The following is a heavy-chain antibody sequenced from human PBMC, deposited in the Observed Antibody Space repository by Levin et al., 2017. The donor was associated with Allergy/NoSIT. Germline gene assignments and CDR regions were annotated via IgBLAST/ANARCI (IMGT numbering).Heavy chain of an antibody. J-gene: IGHJ1*01. CDR3: ARDTQH. CDR1: GFIVSNNF. CDR2: IYSRGNA. Sequence: GGSLRLSCAGSGFIVSNNFMSWVRQAPGKGLEWVSIIYSRGNAFYADSVKGRFTVSRDESQNTLFLQMNSLRVEDTATYYCARDTQHWGQGTRVAVSS. V-gene: IGHV3-66*01.